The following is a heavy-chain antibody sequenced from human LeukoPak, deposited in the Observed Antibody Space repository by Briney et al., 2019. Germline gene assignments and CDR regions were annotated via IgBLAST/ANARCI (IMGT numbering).Heavy chain of an antibody. J-gene: IGHJ6*03. CDR1: GFTFSSYG. Sequence: GGSLRLSCAASGFTFSSYGMHWVRQAPGKGLEWVAFIRYDGSNKYYADSVKGRFTISRDNSKNTLYLQINSLGAEDTAVYYCAKDPTTYYYYYMDVWGKGTTVTVSS. CDR2: IRYDGSNK. V-gene: IGHV3-30*02. CDR3: AKDPTTYYYYYMDV. D-gene: IGHD1-1*01.